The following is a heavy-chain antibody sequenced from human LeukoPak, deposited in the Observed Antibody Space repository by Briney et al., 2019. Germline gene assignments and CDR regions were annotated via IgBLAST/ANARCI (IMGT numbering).Heavy chain of an antibody. D-gene: IGHD3-10*01. CDR1: GDSISGNY. CDR3: ARYGPWCFGL. V-gene: IGHV4-59*01. J-gene: IGHJ2*01. CDR2: IHYSGST. Sequence: SETLSLTCTVSGDSISGNYWSWIRQPPGKGLEWIGYIHYSGSTSYNPSPKSRVTMSVDTSKNQFSLKLTSVTAADTAVYYCARYGPWCFGLWGRGILVTVSS.